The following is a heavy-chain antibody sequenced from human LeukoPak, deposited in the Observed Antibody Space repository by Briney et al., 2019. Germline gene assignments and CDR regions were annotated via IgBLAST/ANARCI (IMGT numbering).Heavy chain of an antibody. J-gene: IGHJ4*02. CDR1: GFTFSSYA. Sequence: GGSLRLSCAASGFTFSSYAMSWVRQAPGKGLEWVSGISWNSGSIGYADSVKGRFTISRDNAKNSLYLQMNSLRAEDTALYYCAKGWPYYYDSSGYYSYFDYWGQGTLVTVSS. D-gene: IGHD3-22*01. CDR2: ISWNSGSI. CDR3: AKGWPYYYDSSGYYSYFDY. V-gene: IGHV3-9*01.